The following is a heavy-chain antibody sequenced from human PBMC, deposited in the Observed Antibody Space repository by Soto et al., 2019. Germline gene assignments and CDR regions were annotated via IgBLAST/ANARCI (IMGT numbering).Heavy chain of an antibody. CDR2: TYYRSKWYN. Sequence: SQTLSLTCVISGGSVSSNSAAWNWIRQSPSRGLEWLGRTYYRSKWYNDYAVSVKSRITINPDTSKNQFSLQLNSVTPEDTAVYYCERGGYGSGSFSYYYYGMDVWGQGTTVTVSS. CDR1: GGSVSSNSAA. D-gene: IGHD3-10*01. CDR3: ERGGYGSGSFSYYYYGMDV. J-gene: IGHJ6*02. V-gene: IGHV6-1*01.